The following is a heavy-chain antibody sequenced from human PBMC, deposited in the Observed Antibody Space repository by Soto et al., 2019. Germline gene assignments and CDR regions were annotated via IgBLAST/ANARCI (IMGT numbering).Heavy chain of an antibody. D-gene: IGHD1-26*01. J-gene: IGHJ4*02. CDR2: IRSKAKDYAT. CDR3: ASEGAGFGQ. Sequence: EVQLVESGGGLVQPGGPVKLSCAASGFNFSVSSMHWVRQASGKGLEWVGRIRSKAKDYATAYAESVKGRFAISRDDLKNTMYLQMSSLRTEDTAIYYCASEGAGFGQWGQGTLVTVSS. V-gene: IGHV3-73*01. CDR1: GFNFSVSS.